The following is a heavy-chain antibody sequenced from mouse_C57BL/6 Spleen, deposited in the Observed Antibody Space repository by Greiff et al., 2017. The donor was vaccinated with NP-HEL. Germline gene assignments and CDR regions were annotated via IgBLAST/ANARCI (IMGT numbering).Heavy chain of an antibody. J-gene: IGHJ3*01. CDR1: GFNFKNTY. D-gene: IGHD2-2*01. V-gene: IGHV14-3*01. Sequence: EVKLMESVAELVRPGASVKLSCTASGFNFKNTYMHWVKQRPEQGLEWIGRLDPANGNTKYAPKFQGKATITADRSSNTAYLKLSSVATGDTAIYYCARDYGYDGRAWFAYWGHGTLVTVSA. CDR3: ARDYGYDGRAWFAY. CDR2: LDPANGNT.